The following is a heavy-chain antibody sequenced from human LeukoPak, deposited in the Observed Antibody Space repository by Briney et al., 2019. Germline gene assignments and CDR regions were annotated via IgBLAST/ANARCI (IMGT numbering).Heavy chain of an antibody. J-gene: IGHJ5*02. D-gene: IGHD3-10*01. Sequence: SETLSLICTVSGGSISSYYWSWIRQPPGKGLEWIGYIYYSGSTNYNPSLKSRVTISVDTSKNQFSLKLSSVTAADTAVYYCARDLGGYYGSGSYYNGPPMWVNWFDPWGQGTLVTVSS. V-gene: IGHV4-59*01. CDR2: IYYSGST. CDR3: ARDLGGYYGSGSYYNGPPMWVNWFDP. CDR1: GGSISSYY.